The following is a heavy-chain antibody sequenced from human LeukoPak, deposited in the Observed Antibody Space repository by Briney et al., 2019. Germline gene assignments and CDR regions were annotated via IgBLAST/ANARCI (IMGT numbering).Heavy chain of an antibody. CDR3: AKGLGDYDDFRLGY. D-gene: IGHD4-17*01. CDR2: IPSDGSDH. Sequence: PGGSLRLPCAASVFTFSTYGFHWVRQAPGKGLEWVAFIPSDGSDHYYANSVKGRFTISRDNSKNTLYLQMNSLRSEDTAVYYCAKGLGDYDDFRLGYWGQGTLVTVSS. CDR1: VFTFSTYG. J-gene: IGHJ4*02. V-gene: IGHV3-30*02.